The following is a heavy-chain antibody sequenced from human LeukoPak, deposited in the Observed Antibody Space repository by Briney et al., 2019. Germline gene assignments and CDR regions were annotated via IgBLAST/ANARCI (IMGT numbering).Heavy chain of an antibody. J-gene: IGHJ4*02. D-gene: IGHD3-10*01. CDR2: ISYDGSNK. V-gene: IGHV3-30*03. Sequence: PGRSLRLSCAASGFTFSSYGMHWVRQAPGKGLEWVAVISYDGSNKYYADSVKGRFTISRDNSKNTLYLQMNSLRADDTAVYYCARVLEYYYGSLWDWGQGTLVTVSS. CDR1: GFTFSSYG. CDR3: ARVLEYYYGSLWD.